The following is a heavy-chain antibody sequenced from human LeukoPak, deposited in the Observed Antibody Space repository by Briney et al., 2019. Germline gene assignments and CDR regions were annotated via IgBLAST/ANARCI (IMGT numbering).Heavy chain of an antibody. D-gene: IGHD4-17*01. V-gene: IGHV4-34*01. CDR3: ARVSSYGDFAPTFDY. CDR2: INHSGST. J-gene: IGHJ4*02. Sequence: SETLSLTCAVYGRSFSGYYWSWICQPPGKGLEWIGEINHSGSTNYNPSLKSRVTISVDTSKNQFSLKLSSVTAADTAVYYCARVSSYGDFAPTFDYWGQGTLVTVSS. CDR1: GRSFSGYY.